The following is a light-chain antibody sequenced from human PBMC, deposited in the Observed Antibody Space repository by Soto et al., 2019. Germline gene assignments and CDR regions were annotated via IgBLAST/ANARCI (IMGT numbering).Light chain of an antibody. CDR1: QSVGTY. Sequence: ENVLTQSPGTLSLSPGERATLSCRASQSVGTYLAWYQHKPGQPPRLLIFDASKRATGIPPRFSGSGAGTDFTPSISSLVPEDFAVYYCQHRSNWPSWTFGEGTKVEIK. CDR3: QHRSNWPSWT. CDR2: DAS. J-gene: IGKJ1*01. V-gene: IGKV3-11*01.